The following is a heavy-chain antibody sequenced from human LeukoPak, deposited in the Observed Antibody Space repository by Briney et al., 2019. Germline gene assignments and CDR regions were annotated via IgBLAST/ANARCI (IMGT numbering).Heavy chain of an antibody. Sequence: SETLSLTCTVSGGSISSYYWSWIRQPAGKGLEWIGYIYYSGSTNYNPSLKSRVTISVDTSKNQFSLKLSSVTAADTAVYYCARGTVTIFDYWGQGTLVTVSS. CDR1: GGSISSYY. D-gene: IGHD4-17*01. CDR2: IYYSGST. CDR3: ARGTVTIFDY. V-gene: IGHV4-59*01. J-gene: IGHJ4*02.